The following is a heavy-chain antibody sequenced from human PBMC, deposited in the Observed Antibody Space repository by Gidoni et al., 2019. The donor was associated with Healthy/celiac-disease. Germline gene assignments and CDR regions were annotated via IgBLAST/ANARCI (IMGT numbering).Heavy chain of an antibody. Sequence: QVQLVESGGGVVQPGRSLRLSCAASGFTFSSSGRHWVRQAPGKGLEWVAVIWYDGSNKYYADSVKGRFTISRDNSKNTLYLQMNSLRAEDTAVYYCAREGDGYNFEVAYPPDYWGQGTLVTVSS. CDR3: AREGDGYNFEVAYPPDY. CDR1: GFTFSSSG. D-gene: IGHD5-12*01. V-gene: IGHV3-33*08. CDR2: IWYDGSNK. J-gene: IGHJ4*02.